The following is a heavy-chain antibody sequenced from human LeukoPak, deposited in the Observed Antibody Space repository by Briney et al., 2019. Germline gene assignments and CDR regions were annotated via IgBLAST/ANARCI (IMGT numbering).Heavy chain of an antibody. J-gene: IGHJ6*02. CDR2: INGDGSDR. V-gene: IGHV3-7*03. CDR3: AIAYGLDV. CDR1: VFTFTNFW. Sequence: GGSLRLSCAASVFTFTNFWMSWVRQAPGKGLEWVANINGDGSDRYYMDSLKGRFTISRDNAKNSLYLQMNSLRVEDTAIYYCAIAYGLDVWGQGTTVTVSS.